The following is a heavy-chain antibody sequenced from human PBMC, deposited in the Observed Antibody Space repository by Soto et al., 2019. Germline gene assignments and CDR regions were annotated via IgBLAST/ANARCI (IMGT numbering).Heavy chain of an antibody. D-gene: IGHD6-13*01. CDR3: ETTLAAAGYS. V-gene: IGHV3-74*01. Sequence: GGSLRISCAASGFTFSSYWMHWVRQAPGKGLVWVSRINSDGSSTNYADSVKGRFTISRDNARNTLYLHMNGLRVEDTAVYYCETTLAAAGYSWGQGTLVTVSS. CDR1: GFTFSSYW. CDR2: INSDGSST. J-gene: IGHJ4*02.